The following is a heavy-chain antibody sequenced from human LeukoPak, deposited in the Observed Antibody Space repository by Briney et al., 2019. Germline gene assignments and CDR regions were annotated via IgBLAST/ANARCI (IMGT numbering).Heavy chain of an antibody. Sequence: GGSLRLSCAASGFTFSSYAMSWVRQAPGKGLEWVSAISGSGGSAYYADSVKGRFTISRDNSKNTLYLQMNSLRAEDTAVYYCASKNYYDSSGYYFDYWGQGTLVTVSS. CDR2: ISGSGGSA. J-gene: IGHJ4*02. CDR1: GFTFSSYA. CDR3: ASKNYYDSSGYYFDY. V-gene: IGHV3-23*01. D-gene: IGHD3-22*01.